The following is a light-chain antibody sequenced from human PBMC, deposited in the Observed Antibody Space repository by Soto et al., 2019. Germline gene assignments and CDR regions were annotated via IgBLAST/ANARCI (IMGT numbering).Light chain of an antibody. CDR3: QQFHSYPRT. V-gene: IGKV1-9*01. CDR1: QGISNY. J-gene: IGKJ1*01. Sequence: DIQLTQSPSFLSASVGDSVTITCRASQGISNYLAWYQQKAAKAPELLIFAASTLQSGVPSRYSGSGSGTEFSLTIRSLQPEDFATYWCQQFHSYPRTFGQGTKVDVK. CDR2: AAS.